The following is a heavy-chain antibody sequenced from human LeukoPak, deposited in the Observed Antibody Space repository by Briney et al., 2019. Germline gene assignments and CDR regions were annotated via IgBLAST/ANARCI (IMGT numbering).Heavy chain of an antibody. Sequence: GGSLRLSCAASGFTFSSYEMNWVRQAPGKGLEWVSYISSSGNTIYYADSVKGRFTISRDNAKNSLYLQMNSLRAEDTAVYYCAGDRYHVVDYWGQGTLVTVSS. D-gene: IGHD2-15*01. CDR3: AGDRYHVVDY. V-gene: IGHV3-48*03. CDR2: ISSSGNTI. J-gene: IGHJ4*02. CDR1: GFTFSSYE.